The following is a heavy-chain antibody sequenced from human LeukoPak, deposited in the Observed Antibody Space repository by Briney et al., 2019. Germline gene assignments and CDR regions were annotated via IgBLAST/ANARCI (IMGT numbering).Heavy chain of an antibody. Sequence: GGSLRLSCAASGFAFSSYTMNWVRQAPGKGLEWVSYISSSSSYIYYADSVKGRFTISRDNAENSLYLQMNSLRAEDTAVYYCARGSEGYCSGGGCYYGMDVWGQGTTVTVSS. D-gene: IGHD2-15*01. V-gene: IGHV3-21*01. CDR2: ISSSSSYI. CDR3: ARGSEGYCSGGGCYYGMDV. J-gene: IGHJ6*01. CDR1: GFAFSSYT.